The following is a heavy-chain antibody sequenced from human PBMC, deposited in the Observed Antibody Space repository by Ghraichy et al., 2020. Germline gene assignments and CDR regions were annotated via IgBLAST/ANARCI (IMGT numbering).Heavy chain of an antibody. CDR1: GGSTSGGAYY. CDR3: AGSYCSGDCYAVFEY. CDR2: VYDIVNV. V-gene: IGHV4-30-4*01. Sequence: SETLSLTCTVSGGSTSGGAYYWSWIRQAPGKGLEWIGYVYDIVNVYYSPSLESRVTISVDASQNQISLILHSVTAADPAVYYCAGSYCSGDCYAVFEYWGQGTPVTVSS. D-gene: IGHD2-21*02. J-gene: IGHJ4*02.